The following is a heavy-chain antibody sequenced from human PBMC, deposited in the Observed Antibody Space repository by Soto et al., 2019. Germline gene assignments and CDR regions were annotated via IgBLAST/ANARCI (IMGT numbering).Heavy chain of an antibody. CDR1: GYTFSTYT. D-gene: IGHD3-10*01. J-gene: IGHJ3*02. Sequence: QAQLVQSGAEMKKPGASVKVSCKAAGYTFSTYTMNWVRQAPGQSLEWMGWINAGSGNTKYSHQFQGRVSIARDAPARTVYIELTGLKSEDTAMYYCARETETFGPRANDALDIWGQGTMVTVSS. CDR3: ARETETFGPRANDALDI. V-gene: IGHV1-3*01. CDR2: INAGSGNT.